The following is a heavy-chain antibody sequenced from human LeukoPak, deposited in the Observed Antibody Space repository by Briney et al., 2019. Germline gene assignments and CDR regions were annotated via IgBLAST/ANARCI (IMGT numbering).Heavy chain of an antibody. CDR2: IKSKTDGGTT. J-gene: IGHJ3*02. CDR3: TTDSGSYSEDDAFDI. CDR1: GFTFSNAG. V-gene: IGHV3-15*01. D-gene: IGHD1-26*01. Sequence: PGGSLRLSCAASGFTFSNAGMSWVRQAPGKGLEWVGRIKSKTDGGTTDYAAPGKGRFTISRDDSKNTLYLQMNSLKTEDTAVYYCTTDSGSYSEDDAFDIWGQGTMVTVSS.